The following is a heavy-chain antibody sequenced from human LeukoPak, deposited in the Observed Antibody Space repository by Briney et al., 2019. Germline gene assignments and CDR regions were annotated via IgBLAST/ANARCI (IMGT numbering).Heavy chain of an antibody. CDR2: ISWNSGSI. CDR3: AKDIIRFLGDAFDI. CDR1: GITFDDYA. Sequence: SGGSLRLSCAASGITFDDYAMHWVRQAPGKGLEWVSGISWNSGSIGYADSVKGRFTISRDNAKNSLYLQMNSLRAEDTALYYCAKDIIRFLGDAFDIWGQGTMVTVSS. D-gene: IGHD3-3*01. V-gene: IGHV3-9*01. J-gene: IGHJ3*02.